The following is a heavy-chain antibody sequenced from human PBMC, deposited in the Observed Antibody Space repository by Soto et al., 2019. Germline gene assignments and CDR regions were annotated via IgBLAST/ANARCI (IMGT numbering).Heavy chain of an antibody. CDR2: IYYSGST. D-gene: IGHD3-3*01. CDR3: ARVGYYDFWSGYYRSQHDAFDI. J-gene: IGHJ3*02. V-gene: IGHV4-31*03. Sequence: SETLSLTCTVSGGSISSGGYYWSWIRQHPGKGLEWIGYIYYSGSTYYNPSLKSRVTISVDTSKNQFSLKLSSVTAADTAVYYCARVGYYDFWSGYYRSQHDAFDIWGQGTMVTVSS. CDR1: GGSISSGGYY.